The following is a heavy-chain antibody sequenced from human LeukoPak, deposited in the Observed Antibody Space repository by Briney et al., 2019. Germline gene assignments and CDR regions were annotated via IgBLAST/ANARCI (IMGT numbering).Heavy chain of an antibody. CDR1: SGSINSYY. CDR2: IYTTGKT. CDR3: ARHGYTASHYFLDF. D-gene: IGHD3-16*01. V-gene: IGHV4-4*07. J-gene: IGHJ4*02. Sequence: SETLSLTCTVSSGSINSYYWGWVRQPAGRGLEWIGRIYTTGKTDYNPSLKSRLTMSVDTSKRQFSLNLRSVTAADTAIYYCARHGYTASHYFLDFWSQGTLVTVSS.